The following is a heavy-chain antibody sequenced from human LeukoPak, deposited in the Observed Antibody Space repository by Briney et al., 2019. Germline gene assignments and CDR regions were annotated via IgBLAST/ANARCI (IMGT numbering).Heavy chain of an antibody. CDR2: IQATGTT. CDR3: SRIFDRDV. CDR1: GGSITNSW. Sequence: PSETLSLICTVSGGSITNSWWSWIRHSAGRGMQWIGRIQATGTTNCNPSLKSRVSMSLDMSTKQFSLTLSAVSVADTATYYCSRIFDRDVWGQGALVTVSP. D-gene: IGHD3-22*01. V-gene: IGHV4-4*07. J-gene: IGHJ3*01.